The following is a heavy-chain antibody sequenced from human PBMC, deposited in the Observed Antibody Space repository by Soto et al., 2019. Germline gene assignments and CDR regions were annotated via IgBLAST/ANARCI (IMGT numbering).Heavy chain of an antibody. CDR1: GFSFSNSA. Sequence: EVQLLESGGGLVQPGGSLRLSCAASGFSFSNSAMCWVRQAPGKGLEWVSTISGSGGTTYYADSVKGRFTISRDNSKNTLYLQLNSLRAEDTAIYFCASQRTYSGAYYWFDPWGQGSLVTVSS. V-gene: IGHV3-23*01. J-gene: IGHJ5*02. D-gene: IGHD5-12*01. CDR3: ASQRTYSGAYYWFDP. CDR2: ISGSGGTT.